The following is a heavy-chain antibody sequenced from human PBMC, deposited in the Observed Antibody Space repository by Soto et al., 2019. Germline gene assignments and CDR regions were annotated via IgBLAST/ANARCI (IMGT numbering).Heavy chain of an antibody. D-gene: IGHD3-22*01. CDR2: IVVCSGNT. Sequence: ASVKVSCKASGFTFTSSAVQWVRQARGQRREWIGLIVVCSGNTNYAKKFQERVTITRDMSTSTAYMELSRLRYEDTAVYYCAATQITYYYDSSVYYCTDAFDXWGQGTLVTVS. V-gene: IGHV1-58*01. J-gene: IGHJ3*01. CDR1: GFTFTSSA. CDR3: AATQITYYYDSSVYYCTDAFDX.